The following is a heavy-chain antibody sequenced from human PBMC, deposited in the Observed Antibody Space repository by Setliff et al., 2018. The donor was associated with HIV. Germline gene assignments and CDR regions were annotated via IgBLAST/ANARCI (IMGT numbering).Heavy chain of an antibody. CDR3: ARDLWDAYYYDSSGYG. CDR2: ISSSSSYI. V-gene: IGHV3-21*01. J-gene: IGHJ4*02. Sequence: GGSLRLSCEASGFTFKSYSINWVRQAPGQGLEWVSSISSSSSYIYYADSVKGRFTISRDNAKNSLFLQMNSLRAEDTAVYYCARDLWDAYYYDSSGYGWGQGTLVTVSS. CDR1: GFTFKSYS. D-gene: IGHD3-22*01.